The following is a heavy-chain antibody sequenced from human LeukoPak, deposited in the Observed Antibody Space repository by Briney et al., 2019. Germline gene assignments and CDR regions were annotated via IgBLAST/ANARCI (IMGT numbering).Heavy chain of an antibody. V-gene: IGHV3-21*01. CDR3: ARDDYGGIDY. D-gene: IGHD4-17*01. CDR1: GFAFSYYE. J-gene: IGHJ4*02. CDR2: ISSSSSYI. Sequence: GGSLRLSCAASGFAFSYYEMNWVRQAPGKGLEWVSSISSSSSYIYYADSVKGRFTISRDNAKNSLYLQMNSLRAEDTAVYYCARDDYGGIDYWGQGTLVTVSS.